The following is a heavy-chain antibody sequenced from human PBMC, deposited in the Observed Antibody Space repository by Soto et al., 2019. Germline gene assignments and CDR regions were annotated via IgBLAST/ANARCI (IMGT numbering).Heavy chain of an antibody. D-gene: IGHD2-15*01. CDR1: GYTLTDYW. CDR2: IYPGDSDT. J-gene: IGHJ6*02. CDR3: ARISRVPAKGRNSGMEV. V-gene: IGHV5-51*01. Sequence: GESLKSSCNCSGYTLTDYWIAGVRQMPGKRLEWMGMIYPGDSDTRYSPSFQGQGTISADKSMTTVYLQWNSLKASDTAMYYCARISRVPAKGRNSGMEVWGQGTTVTVSS.